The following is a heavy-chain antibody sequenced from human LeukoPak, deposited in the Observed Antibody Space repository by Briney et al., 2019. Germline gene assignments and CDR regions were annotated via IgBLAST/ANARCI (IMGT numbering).Heavy chain of an antibody. Sequence: GGSLRLSCAASGFTFDDYAMHWVWQAPGKGLEWVSGISWNSGSIVYADSVKGRFTISRDNAKNSLYLQMNSLRAEDTALYYCAKTPSLSTVTTGYFDYWGQGTLVTVSS. D-gene: IGHD4-17*01. V-gene: IGHV3-9*01. CDR1: GFTFDDYA. CDR3: AKTPSLSTVTTGYFDY. CDR2: ISWNSGSI. J-gene: IGHJ4*02.